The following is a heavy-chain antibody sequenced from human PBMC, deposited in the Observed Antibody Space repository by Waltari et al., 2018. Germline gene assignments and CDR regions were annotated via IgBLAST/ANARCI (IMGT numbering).Heavy chain of an antibody. D-gene: IGHD3-10*01. V-gene: IGHV3-33*06. CDR2: IWYDGSNK. CDR3: AKSLGDTYGRYPMDY. J-gene: IGHJ4*02. Sequence: QVQLVESGGGVVQPGRSLRLSCAASGFTFSSYGMHWVRQAPGKGLEWVAVIWYDGSNKYYADSVKGRFTISRDNSKNTLYLQMNTLTAGDTAIYYCAKSLGDTYGRYPMDYWGQGTLVTVSS. CDR1: GFTFSSYG.